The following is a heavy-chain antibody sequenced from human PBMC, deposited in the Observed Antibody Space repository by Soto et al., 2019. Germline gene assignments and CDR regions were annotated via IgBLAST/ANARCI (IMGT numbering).Heavy chain of an antibody. V-gene: IGHV4-30-4*01. D-gene: IGHD1-26*01. J-gene: IGHJ5*02. CDR3: ARVSYSSWFDP. CDR2: IYYSGST. Sequence: SETLSLTCTVSGGSISSGDYYWSWIRQPPGKGLEWIGYIYYSGSTYYDPSLKSRVTISVDTSKNQFSLKLSSVTAADTAVYYCARVSYSSWFDPWGQGTLVTVSS. CDR1: GGSISSGDYY.